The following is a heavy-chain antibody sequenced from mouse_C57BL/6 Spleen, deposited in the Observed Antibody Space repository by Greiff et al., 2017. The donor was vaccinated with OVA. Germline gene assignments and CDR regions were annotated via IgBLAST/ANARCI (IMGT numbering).Heavy chain of an antibody. Sequence: EVQLQESGGDLVKPGGSLKLSCAASGFTFSSYGMSWVRQTPDKRLEWVATISSGGSYTYYPDSVKGRFTISRDNAKNTLYLQMSSLKSEDTAMYYCASLIYYDYDGYYFDYWGQGTTLTVSS. D-gene: IGHD2-4*01. V-gene: IGHV5-6*01. J-gene: IGHJ2*01. CDR3: ASLIYYDYDGYYFDY. CDR2: ISSGGSYT. CDR1: GFTFSSYG.